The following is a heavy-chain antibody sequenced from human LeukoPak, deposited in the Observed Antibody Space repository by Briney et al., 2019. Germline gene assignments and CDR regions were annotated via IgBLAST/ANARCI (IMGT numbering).Heavy chain of an antibody. V-gene: IGHV4-34*01. Sequence: SETLSLTCAVYGGSFSGYCWSWIRQPPGKGLEWIGEINHSGSTNYNPSLKSRVTISVDTSKNQFSLKLSSVTAADTAVYYCARGSKRQRYCSSTSCRRPYFDYWGQGTLVTVSS. CDR1: GGSFSGYC. J-gene: IGHJ4*02. CDR2: INHSGST. D-gene: IGHD2-2*01. CDR3: ARGSKRQRYCSSTSCRRPYFDY.